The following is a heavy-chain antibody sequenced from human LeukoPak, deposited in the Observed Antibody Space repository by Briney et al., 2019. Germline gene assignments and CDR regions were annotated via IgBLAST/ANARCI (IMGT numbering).Heavy chain of an antibody. D-gene: IGHD2-15*01. J-gene: IGHJ6*03. CDR1: GFTFCSYL. V-gene: IGHV3-7*01. CDR2: IKQDRSEK. Sequence: GGSLRLSCAASGFTFCSYLMSWLRQSPGKALEEVANIKQDRSEKNYVDSVKCRFTISRDNAKNSLYLQMNSLRAEDTAVYYCARDGPGFCSGGRCYYYYMDVWGKGTPVTVSS. CDR3: ARDGPGFCSGGRCYYYYMDV.